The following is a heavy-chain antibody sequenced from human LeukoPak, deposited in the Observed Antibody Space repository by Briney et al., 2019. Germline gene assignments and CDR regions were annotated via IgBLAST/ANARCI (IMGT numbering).Heavy chain of an antibody. CDR3: ATDYYDSSGYYWWDY. J-gene: IGHJ4*02. D-gene: IGHD3-22*01. V-gene: IGHV1-2*02. CDR2: INPNSGGT. Sequence: ASVKVSCKASGYTFTGYYMHWVRQAPGQGLEWMGWINPNSGGTNYAQKFQGRVTMTRDTSISKAYMELSRLRSDDTAVYYCATDYYDSSGYYWWDYWGQGTLVTVSS. CDR1: GYTFTGYY.